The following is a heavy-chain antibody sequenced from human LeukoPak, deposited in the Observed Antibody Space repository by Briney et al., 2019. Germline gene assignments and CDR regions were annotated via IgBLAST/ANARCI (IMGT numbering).Heavy chain of an antibody. J-gene: IGHJ5*02. V-gene: IGHV1-24*01. CDR2: FDPEDGET. CDR1: GYTLTELS. CDR3: ATPGYSGYDLYGNWFDP. D-gene: IGHD5-12*01. Sequence: ASVKVSCKVSGYTLTELSMHWVRQAPGKGLEWMGGFDPEDGETIYAQKFQGRDTMTEDTSTDTAYMELSSLRSEDTAVYYCATPGYSGYDLYGNWFDPWGQGTLVTVSS.